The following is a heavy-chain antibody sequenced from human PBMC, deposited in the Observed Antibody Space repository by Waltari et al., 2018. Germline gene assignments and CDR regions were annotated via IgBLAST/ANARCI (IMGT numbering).Heavy chain of an antibody. J-gene: IGHJ4*02. D-gene: IGHD6-13*01. CDR3: ARDRGFIAAAVGGY. CDR2: INPSGGST. V-gene: IGHV1-46*01. CDR1: GYTFTSYY. Sequence: QVQLVQSGAEVKKPGASVKVSWKAAGYTFTSYYMHWVRPAPGQGLEWMGIINPSGGSTSYAQKFQGRVTMTRDTSTSTVYMELSSLRSEDTAVYYCARDRGFIAAAVGGYWGQGTLVTVSS.